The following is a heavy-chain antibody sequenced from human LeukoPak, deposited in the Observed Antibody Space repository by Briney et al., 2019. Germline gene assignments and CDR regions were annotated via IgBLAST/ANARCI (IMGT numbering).Heavy chain of an antibody. D-gene: IGHD4-17*01. V-gene: IGHV4-59*01. CDR1: GGSISSYY. CDR2: IYYSGST. CDR3: ARGGTVFDY. J-gene: IGHJ4*02. Sequence: SETLSLTCTVSGGSISSYYWSWIRQPPGKGLEWIGYIYYSGSTNYNPSLKSRVTISVDTSKNQFSLKLSSVTAADTAVYYGARGGTVFDYWGQGTLVTASS.